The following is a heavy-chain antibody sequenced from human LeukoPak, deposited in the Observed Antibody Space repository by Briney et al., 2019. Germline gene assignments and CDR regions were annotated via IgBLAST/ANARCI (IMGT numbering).Heavy chain of an antibody. CDR3: ESAIGWDFDY. CDR2: IKHDGSDK. D-gene: IGHD2-21*01. CDR1: GFTFSSYW. J-gene: IGHJ4*02. Sequence: PGGSLRLSCAASGFTFSSYWMSWVRQAPGKGLEWVANIKHDGSDKYYVDSVKGRFTISRDNAENSLYLQMNSLRAEDTAVYYCESAIGWDFDYWGQGTLVTVSS. V-gene: IGHV3-7*01.